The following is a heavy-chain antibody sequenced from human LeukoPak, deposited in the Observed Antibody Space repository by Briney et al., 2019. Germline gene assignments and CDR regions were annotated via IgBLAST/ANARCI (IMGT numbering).Heavy chain of an antibody. D-gene: IGHD3-22*01. CDR2: ISYSGST. J-gene: IGHJ2*01. V-gene: IGHV4-59*08. Sequence: SETLSLTCSVSGGSISSYYWSWMRQPPGKGLEWIGYISYSGSTNYNPSLKSRVTISVGTSKNQFSLKLSSVTAADTAVYYCARTMIVVVTTHWYFDLWGRGTLVTVSS. CDR1: GGSISSYY. CDR3: ARTMIVVVTTHWYFDL.